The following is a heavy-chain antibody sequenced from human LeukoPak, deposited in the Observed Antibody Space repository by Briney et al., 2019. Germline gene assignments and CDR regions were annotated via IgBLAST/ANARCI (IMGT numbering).Heavy chain of an antibody. CDR2: ISSSPSTI. CDR3: VLNYGSGSYYLPL. Sequence: GGSLRLSCAASGFTFSSYSMNWVGQAPGKGLVWVSFISSSPSTIYYADSVKGRFTISRDNAKNSLYLQMNSLRAEDTAVYYCVLNYGSGSYYLPLWGQGTLVPVSS. J-gene: IGHJ4*02. V-gene: IGHV3-48*04. CDR1: GFTFSSYS. D-gene: IGHD3-10*01.